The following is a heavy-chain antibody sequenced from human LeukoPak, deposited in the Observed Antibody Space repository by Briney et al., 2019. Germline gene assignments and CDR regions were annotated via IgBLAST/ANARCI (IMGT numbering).Heavy chain of an antibody. D-gene: IGHD5-18*01. CDR1: GFTFTNAG. V-gene: IGHV3-30*01. CDR3: ASEDVDTGDF. J-gene: IGHJ4*02. CDR2: ISHDGTNK. Sequence: PGRSLRLSCAASGFTFTNAGIHWVRLAAGKGLEWVSFISHDGTNKYYSDSVDGRFTVSRLNSQNTVHLQMTDLGPDDTATYYCASEDVDTGDFWGQGTLVTVSS.